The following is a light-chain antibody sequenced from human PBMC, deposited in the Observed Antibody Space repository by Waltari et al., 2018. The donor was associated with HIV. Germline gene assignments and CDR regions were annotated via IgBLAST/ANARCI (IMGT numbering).Light chain of an antibody. J-gene: IGKJ4*01. CDR1: QSVSSN. Sequence: VMTQSHAILSVSPGDRATLSCRASQSVSSNLAWYQQKPGQAPRLLIYGASTRATGIPARFSGSGSGTEFTLTISSLQSEDFAVYYCQQYNNWPLTFGGGTKVEIK. CDR2: GAS. CDR3: QQYNNWPLT. V-gene: IGKV3-15*01.